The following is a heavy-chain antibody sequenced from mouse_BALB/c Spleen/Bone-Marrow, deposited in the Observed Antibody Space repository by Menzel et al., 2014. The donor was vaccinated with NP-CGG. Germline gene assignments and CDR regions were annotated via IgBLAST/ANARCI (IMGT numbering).Heavy chain of an antibody. Sequence: VQLQQSGAELVRPGVSVKISCKGSGYTFTDYAMHWVKQSHAKSLEWIGVISTYYGDASYNQKFKGRATMTVDKSSSIAYMELARLTSEDSAIYYCASGNYYYAMDYWGQGTSVTVSS. V-gene: IGHV1S137*01. D-gene: IGHD2-1*01. J-gene: IGHJ4*01. CDR3: ASGNYYYAMDY. CDR2: ISTYYGDA. CDR1: GYTFTDYA.